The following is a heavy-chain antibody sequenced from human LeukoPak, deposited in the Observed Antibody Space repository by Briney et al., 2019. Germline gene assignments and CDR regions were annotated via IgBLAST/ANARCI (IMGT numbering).Heavy chain of an antibody. V-gene: IGHV4-38-2*02. CDR2: TNHSGST. CDR1: GYSISSGYY. CDR3: ARNGYSSSGDWFDP. J-gene: IGHJ5*02. D-gene: IGHD6-13*01. Sequence: PSETLSLTCTVSGYSISSGYYWGWIRQPPGKGLEWIGETNHSGSTNYNPSLKSRVSILVDTSKNNFSLKLSSVTAADTAVYYCARNGYSSSGDWFDPWGQGTLVTVSS.